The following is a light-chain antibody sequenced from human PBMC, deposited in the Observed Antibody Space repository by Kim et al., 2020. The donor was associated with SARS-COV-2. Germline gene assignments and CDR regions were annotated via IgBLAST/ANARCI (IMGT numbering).Light chain of an antibody. CDR2: GKN. V-gene: IGLV3-19*01. J-gene: IGLJ2*01. CDR3: NSRDSSGNHVV. CDR1: SLRSYY. Sequence: SSELTQDPAVSVALGQTVRITCQGDSLRSYYASWYQQKPGQAPVLVIYGKNNRPSGIPDRFSGSSSGNIASLIITGAQAEDEADYYCNSRDSSGNHVVFGGGTQLTVL.